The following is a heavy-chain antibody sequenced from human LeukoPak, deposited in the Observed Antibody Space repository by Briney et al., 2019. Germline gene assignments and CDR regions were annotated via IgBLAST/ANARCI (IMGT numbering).Heavy chain of an antibody. CDR3: ASGRITMIVVVTPPHY. J-gene: IGHJ4*02. CDR1: GGSISSSSYY. Sequence: PSETLSLTCTVSGGSISSSSYYWGWIRQPPGKGLEWIGSIYYSGSTYYNPSLKSRVTISADTSKNQFSLKLSSVTAADTAVYYCASGRITMIVVVTPPHYWGQGTLVTVSS. CDR2: IYYSGST. V-gene: IGHV4-39*01. D-gene: IGHD3-22*01.